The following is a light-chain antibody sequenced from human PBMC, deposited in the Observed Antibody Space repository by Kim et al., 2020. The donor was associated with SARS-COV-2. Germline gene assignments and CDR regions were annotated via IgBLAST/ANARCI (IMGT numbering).Light chain of an antibody. CDR1: SSNIGXNY. CDR2: DNN. J-gene: IGLJ3*02. CDR3: GTWDSSLSAGX. V-gene: IGLV1-51*01. Sequence: QAVLTQPPSVSAAPGQKVTISCSGSSSNIGXNYVSXXQQLPGTAPKLLIYDNNKRPSGIPDRFSGSKSGTSATLGITGLQTGDEADYYCGTWDSSLSAGXFGXGTXLTXL.